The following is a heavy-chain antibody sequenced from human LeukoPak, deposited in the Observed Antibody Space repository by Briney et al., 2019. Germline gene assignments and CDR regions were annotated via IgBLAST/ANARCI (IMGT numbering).Heavy chain of an antibody. Sequence: GGSLRLSCAASGFTFDDYAMHWVRQAPGKGLEWVSGISWNSGRIGYADSVKGRFTISRDNAKNSLYLQMNSLRAEDMAVYYSARDTRYCSSTSCYDFDYWGQGTLVTVSS. J-gene: IGHJ4*02. D-gene: IGHD2-2*01. CDR1: GFTFDDYA. CDR2: ISWNSGRI. V-gene: IGHV3-9*03. CDR3: ARDTRYCSSTSCYDFDY.